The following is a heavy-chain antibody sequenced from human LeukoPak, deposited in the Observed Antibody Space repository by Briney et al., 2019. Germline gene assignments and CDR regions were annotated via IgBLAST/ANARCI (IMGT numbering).Heavy chain of an antibody. Sequence: GGSLRRSCAASGFTFSSYGMSWVRQAPAKGREWVLAISGSGDSTYYADSVKGRFTISRDTSKNTLYLRMNSLRAEDTAVYCXXXXXXXEHSYYYYYMDVWGKGTTVTISS. CDR1: GFTFSSYG. J-gene: IGHJ6*03. CDR3: XXXXXXEHSYYYYYMDV. V-gene: IGHV3-23*01. CDR2: ISGSGDST. D-gene: IGHD1-26*01.